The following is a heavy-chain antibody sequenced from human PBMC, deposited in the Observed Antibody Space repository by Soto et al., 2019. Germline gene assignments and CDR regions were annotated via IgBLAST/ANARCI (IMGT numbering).Heavy chain of an antibody. Sequence: SETLSLTCTVSGGSISKYFWTWIRQPPGKGLEWIGHIYYTGTTNYNPSLKSRVTISVDTSKDQFSLKLSSVTAADTAVYYCARDSQYCCGGYCYSDFYGIDVRAQRTTVTGSS. V-gene: IGHV4-59*01. CDR3: ARDSQYCCGGYCYSDFYGIDV. J-gene: IGHJ6*02. CDR1: GGSISKYF. CDR2: IYYTGTT. D-gene: IGHD2-15*01.